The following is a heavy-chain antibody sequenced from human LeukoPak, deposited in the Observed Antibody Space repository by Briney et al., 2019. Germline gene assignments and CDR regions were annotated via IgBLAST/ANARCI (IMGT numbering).Heavy chain of an antibody. V-gene: IGHV4-59*01. CDR2: IYYSGST. CDR1: GGSISSYY. CDR3: ARIHRYCSGGACYVLDN. D-gene: IGHD2-15*01. Sequence: SETLSLTCTVSGGSISSYYWSWIRQPPGKGLEWIGYIYYSGSTNYNPSLKSRVTISVDTSRNQFSLQLSPVTAADTAVYYCARIHRYCSGGACYVLDNWGQGTLVAVSS. J-gene: IGHJ4*02.